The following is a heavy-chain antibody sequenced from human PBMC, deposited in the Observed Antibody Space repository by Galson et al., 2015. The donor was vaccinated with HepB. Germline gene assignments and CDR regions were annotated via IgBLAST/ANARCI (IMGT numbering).Heavy chain of an antibody. D-gene: IGHD3-10*01. Sequence: SLRLSCAASGFTFSSSGMHWVRQAPGKGLEWVAVISYDGGNKYYGDSVKGRFTISRDNSKNTLYLQMNSLRPEDTAVYYCAKDHRYYGSGRDGHGFDYWGQGTLVTVSS. CDR2: ISYDGGNK. CDR1: GFTFSSSG. V-gene: IGHV3-30*18. J-gene: IGHJ4*02. CDR3: AKDHRYYGSGRDGHGFDY.